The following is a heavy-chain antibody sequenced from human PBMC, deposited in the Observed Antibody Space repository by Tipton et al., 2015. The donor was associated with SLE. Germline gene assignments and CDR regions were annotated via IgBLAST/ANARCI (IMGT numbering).Heavy chain of an antibody. CDR3: ARDRGTMIQGVSFAS. V-gene: IGHV3-30*03. CDR2: ISYDGSEI. D-gene: IGHD3-16*01. CDR1: GFTFSGFG. Sequence: SLRLSCAASGFTFSGFGMHWVRQAPGKGLEWVALISYDGSEIYYADTVKGRFTISGDNSKNTLYLQMNSLRAEDTAVYYCARDRGTMIQGVSFASWGQGTLVTVSS. J-gene: IGHJ4*02.